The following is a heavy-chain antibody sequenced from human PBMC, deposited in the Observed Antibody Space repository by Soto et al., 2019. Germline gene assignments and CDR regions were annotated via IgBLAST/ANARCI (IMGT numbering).Heavy chain of an antibody. D-gene: IGHD3-3*01. Sequence: SETLSLTCTVSGGSISSYYWSWIRQPPGKGLEWIGYIYYSGSTNYNPSLKSRVTISVDTSKNQFSLKLSSVTAADTAVYYCARTNYDFWSGYWAGGYMDVWGKGTTVTVSS. V-gene: IGHV4-59*08. CDR3: ARTNYDFWSGYWAGGYMDV. J-gene: IGHJ6*03. CDR1: GGSISSYY. CDR2: IYYSGST.